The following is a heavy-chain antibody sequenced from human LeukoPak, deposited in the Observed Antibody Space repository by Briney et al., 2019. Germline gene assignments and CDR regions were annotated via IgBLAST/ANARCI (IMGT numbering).Heavy chain of an antibody. CDR3: ATLKEWFSDLDY. CDR1: GFTFRGSA. J-gene: IGHJ4*02. CDR2: ISYDGSNK. D-gene: IGHD3-3*01. Sequence: PGGSLRLSCAGSGFTFRGSAMHWVRQAPGKGLEWVAVISYDGSNKYQADSVKGRFTISRDNSKNTLYLQMNSLRDEDTAVYYCATLKEWFSDLDYWGQGTLVTVS. V-gene: IGHV3-30*04.